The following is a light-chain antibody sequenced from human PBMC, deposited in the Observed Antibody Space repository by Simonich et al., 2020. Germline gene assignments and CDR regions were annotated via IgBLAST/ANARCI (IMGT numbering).Light chain of an antibody. CDR2: EAS. V-gene: IGKV3D-20*01. J-gene: IGKJ4*01. CDR3: QQYRSSLT. Sequence: IVLTQSPGTLSLSPGERATLSCSASQSVSSNFLAWYQQQPVLAPRLLIYEASNRATGIPDRFSGSGSGTDFTRTISRLEPEDFAVYYCQQYRSSLTFGGGTKVEIK. CDR1: QSVSSNF.